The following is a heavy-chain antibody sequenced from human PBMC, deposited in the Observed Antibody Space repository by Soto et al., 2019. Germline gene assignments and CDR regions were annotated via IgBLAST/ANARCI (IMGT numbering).Heavy chain of an antibody. CDR2: INHRGST. J-gene: IGHJ6*02. D-gene: IGHD2-15*01. Sequence: PSETLSLTCAVSGGSFNDDYWSWIRQPPGKGRGWIGEINHRGSTNYNPSLKSRVTISEDTSKNQFSLKLSSVTAADTAVYYCARGTGAASLYGMDVWGQGTTVTVSS. CDR3: ARGTGAASLYGMDV. CDR1: GGSFNDDY. V-gene: IGHV4-34*01.